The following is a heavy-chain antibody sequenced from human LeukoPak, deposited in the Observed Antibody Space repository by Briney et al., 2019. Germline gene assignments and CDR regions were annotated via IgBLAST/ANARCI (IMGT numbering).Heavy chain of an antibody. D-gene: IGHD2/OR15-2a*01. CDR1: GFDFSNRG. Sequence: GGSLRLSCAAAGFDFSNRGMSWVRQAPGKGLEWVSTVSTSGLSTYYTESVKGRFTISRDNSKKTLFLQMNSLKAEDTAVYFCAKHISTSPADAYDIWGQGTMVSVSS. V-gene: IGHV3-23*01. J-gene: IGHJ3*02. CDR3: AKHISTSPADAYDI. CDR2: VSTSGLST.